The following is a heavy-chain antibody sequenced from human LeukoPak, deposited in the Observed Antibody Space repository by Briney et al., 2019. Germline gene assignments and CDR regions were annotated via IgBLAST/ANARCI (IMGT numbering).Heavy chain of an antibody. V-gene: IGHV3-21*01. CDR1: GFTFSSYT. J-gene: IGHJ4*02. Sequence: GGSLRLSCAASGFTFSSYTMNWVRQAPGKGLEWVSSITIGSGIKFYASSVKGRFTISRDNAKNSLYLQMNTPRAEATGVYYCARVAGESRDYWGQETLVTVSS. CDR2: ITIGSGIK. CDR3: ARVAGESRDY.